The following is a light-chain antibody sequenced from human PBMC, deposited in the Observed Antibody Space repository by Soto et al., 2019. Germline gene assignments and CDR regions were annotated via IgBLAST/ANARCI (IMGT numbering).Light chain of an antibody. CDR3: QHYQNLPRT. Sequence: DIQMTQSPSSLSASVGDRVTITCQASRDISRSLTWYQHRPGHAPKLLIYDASRLGAGVPSRLGGSGSGTHFTLTISSLQPEDLATYYCQHYQNLPRTFGQGTKLEIK. CDR2: DAS. V-gene: IGKV1-33*01. CDR1: RDISRS. J-gene: IGKJ2*01.